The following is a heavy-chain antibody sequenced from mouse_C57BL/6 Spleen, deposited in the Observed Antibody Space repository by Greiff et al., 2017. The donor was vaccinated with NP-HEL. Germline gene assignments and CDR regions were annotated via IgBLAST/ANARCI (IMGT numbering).Heavy chain of an antibody. J-gene: IGHJ4*01. CDR1: GYTFTSYW. D-gene: IGHD4-1*01. CDR2: IDPSDSYT. Sequence: QVQLQQPGAELVMPGALVKLSCKASGYTFTSYWMHWVKQRPGQGLEWIGEIDPSDSYTNYNQKFKGKSTLTVDKSSSTAYMQLSSLTSEDSAVYYCARAGTYYAMDYWGQGTSVTVSS. CDR3: ARAGTYYAMDY. V-gene: IGHV1-69*01.